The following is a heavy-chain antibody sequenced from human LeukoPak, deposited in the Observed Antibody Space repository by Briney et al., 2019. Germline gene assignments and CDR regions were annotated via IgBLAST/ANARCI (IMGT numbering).Heavy chain of an antibody. J-gene: IGHJ3*02. V-gene: IGHV3-30*14. Sequence: GGSLRLSCAASGFTFSSYAMHWVRQAPGKGLEWVAVISYDGSNKYYADSVKGRFTISRDNSKNTLYLQMNSLRAEDTAVYYCARGRYYGSGSYYNAQAFDIWGQGTMVTVSS. CDR3: ARGRYYGSGSYYNAQAFDI. CDR2: ISYDGSNK. CDR1: GFTFSSYA. D-gene: IGHD3-10*01.